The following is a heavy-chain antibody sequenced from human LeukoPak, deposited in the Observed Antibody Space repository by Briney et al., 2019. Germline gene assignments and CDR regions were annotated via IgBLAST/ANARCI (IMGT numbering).Heavy chain of an antibody. CDR1: GFTFSSYS. CDR2: ISSGSSTI. D-gene: IGHD1-26*01. J-gene: IGHJ6*03. Sequence: GGSLRLSCAASGFTFSSYSMNWVRQAPGKGLEWVSYISSGSSTIYYADSVKGRFTISRDNAKNSLYLQMDSLGPEDTAVYYCARDPYSGNYGNDYYYYMDVWGKGTTVTISS. V-gene: IGHV3-48*04. CDR3: ARDPYSGNYGNDYYYYMDV.